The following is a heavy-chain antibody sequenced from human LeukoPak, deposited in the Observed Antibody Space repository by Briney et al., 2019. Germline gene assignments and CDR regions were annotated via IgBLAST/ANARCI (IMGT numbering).Heavy chain of an antibody. Sequence: SETLSLTCTVTGCSISSYYWSWIRQPAGKGLDWIGRSYTSGSTNYNPSLKRRVTMSVDTSKNQFSLKLSSVTAADTAVYYCATVATGTNWYGMDVWGQGTTVTVSS. J-gene: IGHJ6*02. CDR3: ATVATGTNWYGMDV. V-gene: IGHV4-4*07. CDR1: GCSISSYY. CDR2: SYTSGST. D-gene: IGHD1-1*01.